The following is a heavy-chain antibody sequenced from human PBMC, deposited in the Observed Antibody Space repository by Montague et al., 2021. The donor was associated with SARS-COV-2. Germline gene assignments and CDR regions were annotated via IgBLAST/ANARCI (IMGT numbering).Heavy chain of an antibody. J-gene: IGHJ6*02. Sequence: SLRLSCAASGFTFSSYSMNWVRQAPGKGLEWVSSISSSSSYIYYEDPVKGRFTISRDNAKNSLYLQMNSLRAEDTAVYYCASYQNYYYYYGMDVWGQGTTVTVSS. D-gene: IGHD2-2*01. CDR1: GFTFSSYS. V-gene: IGHV3-21*01. CDR2: ISSSSSYI. CDR3: ASYQNYYYYYGMDV.